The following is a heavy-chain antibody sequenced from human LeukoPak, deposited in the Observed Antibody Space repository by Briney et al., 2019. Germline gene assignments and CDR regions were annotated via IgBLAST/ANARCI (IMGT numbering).Heavy chain of an antibody. V-gene: IGHV3-30*03. Sequence: PGGSLRLSCAASGFTFSSYGIHWVRQAPGKGLEWVAVMSHDGDNKYYADSVKGRFTISRDDSKNTLYLQMNSLRAEDTAVYYCARNGGNYILDYWGQGTLVTVSS. CDR1: GFTFSSYG. CDR3: ARNGGNYILDY. J-gene: IGHJ4*02. CDR2: MSHDGDNK. D-gene: IGHD4/OR15-4a*01.